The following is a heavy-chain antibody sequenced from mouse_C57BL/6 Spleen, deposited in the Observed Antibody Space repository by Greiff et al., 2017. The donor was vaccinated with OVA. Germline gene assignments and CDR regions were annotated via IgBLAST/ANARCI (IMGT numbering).Heavy chain of an antibody. CDR2: IYPGDGDT. CDR1: GYAFSSSW. Sequence: VQLQASGPELVKPGASVKISCKASGYAFSSSWMNWVKQRPGKGLEWIGRIYPGDGDTNYNGKFKGKATLTADKSYSTAYMQLSSLTSEDAAVYFCARWYGNDDAMDYWGQGTSVTGAS. V-gene: IGHV1-82*01. CDR3: ARWYGNDDAMDY. D-gene: IGHD2-10*02. J-gene: IGHJ4*01.